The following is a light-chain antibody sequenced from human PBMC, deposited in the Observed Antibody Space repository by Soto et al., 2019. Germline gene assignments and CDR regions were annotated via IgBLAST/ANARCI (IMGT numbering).Light chain of an antibody. Sequence: SYALTQPPSVSVSPGQTASITCSGDKLGDKYACWYQQKPGQSPVLVIYQDSKRPSGIPERFSGSNSGNTATLTISGTQAMDEADYYCQAWDSSTAVFGTGTKGTVL. CDR1: KLGDKY. J-gene: IGLJ1*01. V-gene: IGLV3-1*01. CDR3: QAWDSSTAV. CDR2: QDS.